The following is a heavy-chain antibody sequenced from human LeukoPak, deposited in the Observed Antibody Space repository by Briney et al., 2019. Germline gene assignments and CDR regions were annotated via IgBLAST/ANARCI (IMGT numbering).Heavy chain of an antibody. J-gene: IGHJ4*02. CDR2: ISWDGGST. D-gene: IGHD6-13*01. V-gene: IGHV3-43*01. Sequence: PGGSLKLSCAASGFTFDDYTMHWVRQAPGKGLEWVSLISWDGGSTYYADSVKGRFTISRDNSKNTLYLQMNSLRAEDTAVYYCAKDRLVGIAAAGTSDYWGQGTLVTVSS. CDR1: GFTFDDYT. CDR3: AKDRLVGIAAAGTSDY.